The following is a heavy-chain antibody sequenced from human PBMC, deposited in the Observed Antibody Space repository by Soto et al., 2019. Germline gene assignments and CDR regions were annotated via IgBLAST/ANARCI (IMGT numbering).Heavy chain of an antibody. D-gene: IGHD2-2*01. CDR3: ANGGVPAGMTGYYYMDV. J-gene: IGHJ6*03. CDR2: ISYDGSNR. CDR1: GFTFSSFG. V-gene: IGHV3-30*18. Sequence: QVQLVESGGGVVQPGRSVRLSCAASGFTFSSFGMHWVRQAPGKGLEWVAIISYDGSNRYYGDSVKGRITISRDNSNNTVYLVMNSLRVEDTAVYYCANGGVPAGMTGYYYMDVWGKGIAVNISS.